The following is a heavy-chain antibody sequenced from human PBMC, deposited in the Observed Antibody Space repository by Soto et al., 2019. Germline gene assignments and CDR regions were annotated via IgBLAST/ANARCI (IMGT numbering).Heavy chain of an antibody. CDR2: IYPGDSDT. CDR1: GYSFATNW. D-gene: IGHD2-15*01. J-gene: IGHJ4*02. CDR3: ARHYGGRCDY. Sequence: GESLKISCKASGYSFATNWIGWVRQMPGKGLEWMGIIYPGDSDTRYSPSFQGQVTISADKSINTAYLQWSSLKASDTARDYCARHYGGRCDYWGQGTLVTVYS. V-gene: IGHV5-51*01.